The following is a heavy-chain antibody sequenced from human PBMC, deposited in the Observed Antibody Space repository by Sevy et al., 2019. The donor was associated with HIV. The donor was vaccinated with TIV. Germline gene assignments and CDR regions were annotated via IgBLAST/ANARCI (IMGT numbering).Heavy chain of an antibody. D-gene: IGHD1-26*01. V-gene: IGHV4-59*08. Sequence: SETLSLTCTVSGGSITSLYWNWIRQPPGKGLDWIANIYYNGHIKYNPSLKSRVTLSLDTSKNQSSLRLSAVTAADTAMYYCAGENAWGRGYSWGQGTLVTVSS. CDR2: IYYNGHI. CDR1: GGSITSLY. J-gene: IGHJ4*02. CDR3: AGENAWGRGYS.